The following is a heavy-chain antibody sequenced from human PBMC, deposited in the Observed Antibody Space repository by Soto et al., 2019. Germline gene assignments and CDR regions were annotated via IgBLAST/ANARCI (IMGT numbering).Heavy chain of an antibody. Sequence: VQLQESGPGLVKPSRTLSLTCTVSGGSISTPNWWSWVRQSPGKGLEWIGEILHIGSTNYNPSPKSRVTISIDKSKNQFSLRLSSVTAADTAVYYCASRFDSDGLYNGGHPWGQGTLVSVSS. CDR1: GGSISTPNW. D-gene: IGHD3-22*01. CDR3: ASRFDSDGLYNGGHP. J-gene: IGHJ5*02. CDR2: ILHIGST. V-gene: IGHV4-4*02.